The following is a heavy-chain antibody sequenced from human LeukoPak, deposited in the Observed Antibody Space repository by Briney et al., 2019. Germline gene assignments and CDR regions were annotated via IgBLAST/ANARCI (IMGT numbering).Heavy chain of an antibody. V-gene: IGHV3-7*01. CDR2: VNEDGSGR. Sequence: GGSLRLSCAASGFTFSGYWMSWVRQAPGKGLEWVANVNEDGSGRNHVDSVKGRFTVSRDNAKNSLYLQMSSLRVEDTAVYYCARHGYPLDLWGRGILVTVSS. CDR1: GFTFSGYW. J-gene: IGHJ2*01. CDR3: ARHGYPLDL. D-gene: IGHD2-2*03.